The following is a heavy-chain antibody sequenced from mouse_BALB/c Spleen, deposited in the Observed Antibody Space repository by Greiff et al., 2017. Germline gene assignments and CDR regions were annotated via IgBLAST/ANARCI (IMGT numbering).Heavy chain of an antibody. CDR3: ARLARDAMDY. CDR1: GYAFTNYL. Sequence: QVQLKESGAELVRPGTSVKVSCKASGYAFTNYLIEWVKQRPGQGLEWIGVINPGSGGTNYNEKFKGKATLTADKSSSTAYMQLSSLTSDDSAVYFCARLARDAMDYWGQGTSVTVSS. V-gene: IGHV1-54*03. CDR2: INPGSGGT. J-gene: IGHJ4*01. D-gene: IGHD1-1*01.